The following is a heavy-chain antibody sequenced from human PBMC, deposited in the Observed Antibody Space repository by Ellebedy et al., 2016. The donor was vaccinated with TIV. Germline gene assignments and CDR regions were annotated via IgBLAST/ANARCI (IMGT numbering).Heavy chain of an antibody. Sequence: GESLKISCVASGFTFSTYAMHWVRQSPRKGLEWVAIVSFDVDKKFYTDSVKGRFTISRDNAKNTLYLQMNSLRADDTAVYYCARDLHIVASNYWGQGTLVTVSS. CDR2: VSFDVDKK. D-gene: IGHD5-12*01. CDR3: ARDLHIVASNY. V-gene: IGHV3-30-3*01. CDR1: GFTFSTYA. J-gene: IGHJ4*02.